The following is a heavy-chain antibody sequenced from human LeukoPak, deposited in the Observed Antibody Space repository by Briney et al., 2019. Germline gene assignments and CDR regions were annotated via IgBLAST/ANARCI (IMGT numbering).Heavy chain of an antibody. CDR3: ARDSPKLYSSGWYSANAFDI. V-gene: IGHV1-2*06. CDR1: GYTFTGYY. J-gene: IGHJ3*02. Sequence: ASVNVSCKASGYTFTGYYMHWVRQAPGQGLEWMGRINPNSGGTNYAQKFQGRVTMTRDTSISTAYMELSRLRSDDTAVYYCARDSPKLYSSGWYSANAFDIWGQGTMVTVSS. CDR2: INPNSGGT. D-gene: IGHD6-19*01.